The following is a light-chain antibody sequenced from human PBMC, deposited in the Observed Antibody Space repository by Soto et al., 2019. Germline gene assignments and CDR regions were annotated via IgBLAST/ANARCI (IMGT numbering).Light chain of an antibody. CDR2: EVS. CDR3: SSYTRSSTRV. Sequence: QPALTQPASVSGSPGQSITISCTGTSSDVGGYNYVSWYQQHPGKAPKLMIYEVSNRPSGVSNRFSGSKSGNTASLTISGLQAEDEADYYCSSYTRSSTRVFGGGTKLTVL. CDR1: SSDVGGYNY. J-gene: IGLJ3*02. V-gene: IGLV2-14*01.